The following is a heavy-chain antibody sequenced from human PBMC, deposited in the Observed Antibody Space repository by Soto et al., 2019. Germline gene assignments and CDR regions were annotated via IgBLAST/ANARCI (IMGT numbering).Heavy chain of an antibody. CDR2: ISGSGGST. Sequence: EVQLLESGGGLVQPGGSLRLSCAASGFTFSSYAMSWVRQAPGKGLEWVSAISGSGGSTYYADSVKGRFTISRDNSKNTLYLQMTSLRAEDTAVYYCAKDPLYCSGGSCPTAYFDYWGQGTLVTVSS. J-gene: IGHJ4*02. V-gene: IGHV3-23*01. CDR1: GFTFSSYA. CDR3: AKDPLYCSGGSCPTAYFDY. D-gene: IGHD2-15*01.